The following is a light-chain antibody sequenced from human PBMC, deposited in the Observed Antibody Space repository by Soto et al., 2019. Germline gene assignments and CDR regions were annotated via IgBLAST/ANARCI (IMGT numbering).Light chain of an antibody. J-gene: IGKJ2*01. CDR3: HHRSKWPYT. V-gene: IGKV3-11*01. CDR2: DAS. Sequence: VLTQSPATLSLSPGERATLSCRASQSVSSYLAWYQQKPGQAPRLLIYDASNRATGIPARFSGSGSGTDFTLTISSLEPEEFAVYYCHHRSKWPYTCGQGTKLEIK. CDR1: QSVSSY.